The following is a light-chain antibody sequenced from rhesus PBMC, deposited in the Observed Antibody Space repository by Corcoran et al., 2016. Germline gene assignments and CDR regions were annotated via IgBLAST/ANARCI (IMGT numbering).Light chain of an antibody. CDR2: EVS. CDR1: QSLLHSGGKTY. CDR3: MQGIQLPLT. V-gene: IGKV2-104*02. J-gene: IGKJ4*01. Sequence: DIVMTQTPLSLPVTPGEPASISCRSSQSLLHSGGKTYLYWYLQKPGLSPQLLIHEVSHLASGVPDRLMGSGSGTDFTLKISRVEAEDVGVYYCMQGIQLPLTFGGGTKVEIK.